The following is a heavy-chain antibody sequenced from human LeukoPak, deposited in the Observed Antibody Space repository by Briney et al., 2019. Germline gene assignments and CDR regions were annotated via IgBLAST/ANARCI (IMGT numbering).Heavy chain of an antibody. J-gene: IGHJ4*02. Sequence: PGGSLRLSCAASGFTFSSYSMNWVRQAPGKGLEWVSSLSSSSSYIYYAYSVKGRSTFSRDNAKNSLFLQMNSLRAEDTAVYYWARGDASGSYLVEYWGQGTLVTVSS. CDR2: LSSSSSYI. D-gene: IGHD3-10*01. CDR3: ARGDASGSYLVEY. V-gene: IGHV3-21*01. CDR1: GFTFSSYS.